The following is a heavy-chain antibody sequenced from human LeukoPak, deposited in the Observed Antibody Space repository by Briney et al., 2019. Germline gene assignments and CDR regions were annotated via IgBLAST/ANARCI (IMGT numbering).Heavy chain of an antibody. CDR1: GYTFTSYY. D-gene: IGHD2-15*01. CDR3: ARAKGQYRYSDAFDI. CDR2: INPSGGST. Sequence: ASVKVSCKASGYTFTSYYMHWVRQAPGQGLEWMGIINPSGGSTSYAQKFQGRVTMTRDTSTSTVYMELSSLRSEDTAVYYCARAKGQYRYSDAFDIWGQGTMVTVSS. V-gene: IGHV1-46*01. J-gene: IGHJ3*02.